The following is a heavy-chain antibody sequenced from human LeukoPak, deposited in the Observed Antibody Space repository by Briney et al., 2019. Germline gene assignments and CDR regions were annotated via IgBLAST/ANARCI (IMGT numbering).Heavy chain of an antibody. J-gene: IGHJ4*02. CDR3: ARGSAHPNYSGWYTGHLKKYYFDY. CDR2: IYYSGST. CDR1: GGSISSSSYY. D-gene: IGHD6-19*01. Sequence: PSETLSLTCTVSGGSISSSSYYWGWIRQPPGKGLEWIGSIYYSGSTYYNPSLKSRVTISVDTSKNQFSLKLSSVTAADTAVYYCARGSAHPNYSGWYTGHLKKYYFDYWGQGTLVTVSS. V-gene: IGHV4-39*07.